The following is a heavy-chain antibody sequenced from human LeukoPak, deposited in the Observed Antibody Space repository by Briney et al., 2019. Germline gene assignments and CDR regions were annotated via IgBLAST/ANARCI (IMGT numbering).Heavy chain of an antibody. CDR2: INHRGST. J-gene: IGHJ4*02. CDR1: GGSFSGYY. CDR3: ARPVGSGSYYLAPFDY. V-gene: IGHV4-34*01. D-gene: IGHD3-10*01. Sequence: SETLSLTCAIYGGSFSGYYWSWIRQPPGKGLEWIGEINHRGSTNYNPSLKSRVTISVDTSKNQFSLKLSSVTAADTAVYYCARPVGSGSYYLAPFDYWGQGTLVTVSS.